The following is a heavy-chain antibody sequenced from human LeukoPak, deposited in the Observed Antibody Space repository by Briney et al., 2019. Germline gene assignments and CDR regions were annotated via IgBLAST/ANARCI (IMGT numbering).Heavy chain of an antibody. CDR3: ARDSYSSRPGGTNYFDY. Sequence: GGSLRLSCAASGFTVSNNYMSWVRQASGKGLEWVSVIYSGGSTYYADSVKGRFTISRDNSKNTLYLQMNSLRAEDTAVYYCARDSYSSRPGGTNYFDYWGQGTLVTVSS. J-gene: IGHJ4*02. CDR1: GFTVSNNY. V-gene: IGHV3-53*01. CDR2: IYSGGST. D-gene: IGHD6-13*01.